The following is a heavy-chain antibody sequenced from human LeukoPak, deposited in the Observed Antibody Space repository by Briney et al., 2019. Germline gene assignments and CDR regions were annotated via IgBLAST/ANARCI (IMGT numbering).Heavy chain of an antibody. CDR2: ISGSGGST. V-gene: IGHV3-23*01. Sequence: GGSLRLTCAASGFTFSSYAMSWVRRAPGKGLEWVSAISGSGGSTYYADSVKGRFTISRDNSKNTLYLQMNSLRAEDTAVYYCAKYRDIVVVPAANDYWGQGTLVTVSS. D-gene: IGHD2-2*01. J-gene: IGHJ4*02. CDR1: GFTFSSYA. CDR3: AKYRDIVVVPAANDY.